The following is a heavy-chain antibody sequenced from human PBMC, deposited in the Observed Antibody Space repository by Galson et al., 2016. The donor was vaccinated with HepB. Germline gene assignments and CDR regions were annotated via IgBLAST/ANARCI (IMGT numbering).Heavy chain of an antibody. Sequence: SVKVSCKGPGGTFVSHAISWVRQAPGQGLEWLGTIHPSGAYTTYAQRFDGRVTMTRDTATNTVYMELRALTSKDTAVYYCARANYNLLTGYYSGLDHWGQGTLVTVSS. J-gene: IGHJ4*02. D-gene: IGHD3-9*01. CDR1: GGTFVSHA. CDR3: ARANYNLLTGYYSGLDH. CDR2: IHPSGAYT. V-gene: IGHV1-46*01.